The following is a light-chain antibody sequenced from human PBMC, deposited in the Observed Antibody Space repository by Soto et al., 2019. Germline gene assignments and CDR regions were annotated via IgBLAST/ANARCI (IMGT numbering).Light chain of an antibody. CDR1: QTIDSW. J-gene: IGKJ1*01. Sequence: DIQMTQSPSTLSASVGDRVTITCRASQTIDSWLAWYQQRPGKPPNLLIYKASTLARGVPSRFSGRGSGTEFTLTISSLQADDFATYYCQQYHTDWTFGQGTKVDIK. V-gene: IGKV1-5*03. CDR2: KAS. CDR3: QQYHTDWT.